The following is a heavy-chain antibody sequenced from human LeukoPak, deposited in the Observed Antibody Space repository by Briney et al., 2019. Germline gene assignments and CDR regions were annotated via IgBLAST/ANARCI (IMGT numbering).Heavy chain of an antibody. J-gene: IGHJ4*02. V-gene: IGHV2-70*17. Sequence: SGPALVKPTQTLTLTCTFSGFSLSTREMCVAWIRQPPGKALEWLARIDWVDDKFYSTSLKTRLTISKDTSKNQVVLTMTNMDPVGTATYYCARMTPDSPSFDYWGQGTLVTVSS. CDR3: ARMTPDSPSFDY. CDR1: GFSLSTREMC. D-gene: IGHD2-21*01. CDR2: IDWVDDK.